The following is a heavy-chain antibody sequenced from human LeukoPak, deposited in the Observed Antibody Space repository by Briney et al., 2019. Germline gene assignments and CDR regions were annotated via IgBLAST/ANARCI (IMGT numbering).Heavy chain of an antibody. J-gene: IGHJ3*02. CDR1: GFTFTSSA. D-gene: IGHD2-2*01. CDR2: IVVGSGNT. Sequence: GTSVKVSCKASGFTFTSSAVQWVRQARGQRLEWIGWIVVGSGNTNYAQKFQERVTITRDMSTSTAYMELSSLRSEDTAVYYCAAEYCSSTSCLGAFDIWGQGTMVTVSS. CDR3: AAEYCSSTSCLGAFDI. V-gene: IGHV1-58*01.